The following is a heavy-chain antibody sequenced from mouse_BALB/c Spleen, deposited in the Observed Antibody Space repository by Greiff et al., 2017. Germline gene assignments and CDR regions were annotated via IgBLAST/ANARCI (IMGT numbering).Heavy chain of an antibody. J-gene: IGHJ3*01. Sequence: VHLVESGAELVRPGSSVKISCKASGYAFSSYWMNWVKQRPGQGLEWIGQIYPGDGDTNYNGKFKGKATLTADKSSSTAYMQLSSLTSEDSAVYFCARPYYGSSYWFAYWGQGTLVTVSA. CDR3: ARPYYGSSYWFAY. D-gene: IGHD1-1*01. CDR2: IYPGDGDT. CDR1: GYAFSSYW. V-gene: IGHV1-80*01.